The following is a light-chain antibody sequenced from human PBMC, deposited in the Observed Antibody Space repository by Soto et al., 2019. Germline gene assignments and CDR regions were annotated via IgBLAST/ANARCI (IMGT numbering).Light chain of an antibody. V-gene: IGKV2-28*01. Sequence: DIVMTQSPLSLAVTPGEPASISYRSSQSLLYRDGRIFLDWYLQRPGHSPQLLIYLASIRASGVPDRFSGSGSGTDFTLKISRVEAEDVGIYYCMQALQTPTFGGGTRLDIK. CDR2: LAS. CDR3: MQALQTPT. CDR1: QSLLYRDGRIF. J-gene: IGKJ4*01.